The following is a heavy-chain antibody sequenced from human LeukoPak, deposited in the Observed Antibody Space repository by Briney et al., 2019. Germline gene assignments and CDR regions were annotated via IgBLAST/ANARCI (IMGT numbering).Heavy chain of an antibody. D-gene: IGHD4-17*01. J-gene: IGHJ6*02. CDR3: ARSYGDYSDYYYGMDV. Sequence: GESLKISCKGSGYSFTSYWIGWVRQMPGKGLEWMGIIYLGDSDTRYSPSFQGQVTISADKSISTAYLQWSSLKASDTAMYYCARSYGDYSDYYYGMDVWGQGTTVTVSS. V-gene: IGHV5-51*01. CDR1: GYSFTSYW. CDR2: IYLGDSDT.